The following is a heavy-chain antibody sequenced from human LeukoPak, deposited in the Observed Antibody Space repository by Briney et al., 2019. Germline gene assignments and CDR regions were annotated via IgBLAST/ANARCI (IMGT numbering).Heavy chain of an antibody. CDR2: IRGGGSSI. D-gene: IGHD3-22*01. CDR3: AKDSHATYYYDSSGYYPFDY. CDR1: GFTFSDYY. J-gene: IGHJ4*02. Sequence: GGSLRLSCAASGFTFSDYYMSWIRQAPGKGLEWVSYIRGGGSSIYYADSVKGRFTISRDNAKNSLYLQMNSLRAEDTAVYYCAKDSHATYYYDSSGYYPFDYWGQGTLVTVSS. V-gene: IGHV3-11*01.